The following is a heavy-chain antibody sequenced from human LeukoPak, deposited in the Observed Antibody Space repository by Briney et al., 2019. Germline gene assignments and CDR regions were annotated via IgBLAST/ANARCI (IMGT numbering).Heavy chain of an antibody. V-gene: IGHV3-64*01. CDR3: ARVGYRYSSGWYGGPFDI. Sequence: PGGSLTLSCAASGFTFSSYAMHWVRQAPGKGLEYVSAISSNGGSTYYANSVKGRFTISRDNSKNTLYLQMGSLRAEDMAVYYCARVGYRYSSGWYGGPFDIWGQGTMVTVSS. CDR2: ISSNGGST. CDR1: GFTFSSYA. J-gene: IGHJ3*02. D-gene: IGHD6-19*01.